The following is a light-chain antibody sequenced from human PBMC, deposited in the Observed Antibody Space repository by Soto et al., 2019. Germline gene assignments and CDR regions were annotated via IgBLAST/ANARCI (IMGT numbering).Light chain of an antibody. J-gene: IGKJ1*01. CDR3: QQYGSSVRT. Sequence: EIVLTQSPGTLSLSPGERATLSCRASQSVSSSYLAWYQQKPGQAPRLLIYGASSRATGIPDRFSGSGSGTDFTLTIRRLEPEDFAEYYCQQYGSSVRTFGQGTKVDIK. V-gene: IGKV3-20*01. CDR2: GAS. CDR1: QSVSSSY.